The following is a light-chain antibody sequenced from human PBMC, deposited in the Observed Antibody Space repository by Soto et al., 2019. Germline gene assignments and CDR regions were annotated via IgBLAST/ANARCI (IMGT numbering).Light chain of an antibody. CDR3: QQYNSYSPRT. Sequence: DIQMTQSTSSLSASVGDRVTITCQASQDINKNLIWYQQKPGKAPKLLIYDASDLETGVPSRFSGSGSGTGFTFTISSLQPEDFATYYCQQYNSYSPRTFGQGTKVDIK. CDR1: QDINKN. J-gene: IGKJ1*01. CDR2: DAS. V-gene: IGKV1-33*01.